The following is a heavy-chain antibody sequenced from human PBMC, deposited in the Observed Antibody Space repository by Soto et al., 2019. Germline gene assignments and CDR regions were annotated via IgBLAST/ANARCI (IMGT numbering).Heavy chain of an antibody. D-gene: IGHD6-6*01. V-gene: IGHV1-2*02. CDR3: ARSLSTIGARLDY. CDR1: GYIFTDYY. J-gene: IGHJ4*01. Sequence: VASVKVSCKASGYIFTDYYLHWVRQAPGQGHEYMGWINPNTGGTKYSQRFQGRVTMTGGTLLLNWLTSDDTAVYYCARSLSTIGARLDYWGQGTLVTVSS. CDR2: INPNTGGT.